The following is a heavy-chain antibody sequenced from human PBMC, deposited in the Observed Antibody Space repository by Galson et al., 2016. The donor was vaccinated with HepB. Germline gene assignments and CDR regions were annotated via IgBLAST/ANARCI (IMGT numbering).Heavy chain of an antibody. D-gene: IGHD3-3*01. CDR1: DGSISSNTYY. CDR2: VYSSGTT. Sequence: SETLSLTCTASDGSISSNTYYWGWIRQSPGKGLEWIGSVYSSGTTYYNASLKSRVTISVDTSKNQISLKLSSVNAAYTAVYYCARHLNRKIPILGVVKVGPFDYWGQGILVIVSS. J-gene: IGHJ4*02. CDR3: ARHLNRKIPILGVVKVGPFDY. V-gene: IGHV4-39*01.